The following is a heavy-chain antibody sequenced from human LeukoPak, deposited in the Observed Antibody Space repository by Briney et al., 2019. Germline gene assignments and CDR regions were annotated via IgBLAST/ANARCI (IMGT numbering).Heavy chain of an antibody. CDR2: ISGSGGST. CDR3: ALTHYYDGNGYYSGHFRH. J-gene: IGHJ1*01. V-gene: IGHV3-23*01. D-gene: IGHD3-22*01. CDR1: GFTFSNYA. Sequence: GGSLRLSCAAPGFTFSNYAMSWVRQAPGKGPEWVSVISGSGGSTYHADSVKGRFVISRDNSKNTLDLQMNSLRAEDTAVYYCALTHYYDGNGYYSGHFRHWGQGTLVTVSS.